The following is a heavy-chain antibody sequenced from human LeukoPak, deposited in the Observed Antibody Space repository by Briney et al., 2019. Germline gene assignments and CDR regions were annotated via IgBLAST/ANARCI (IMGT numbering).Heavy chain of an antibody. Sequence: GGPLRLSCAASGFTFSSYWMNWVRQAPGKGLEWVANINQDGSEIYYVDSVKGRFTISRDNAKNSLYLQMNSLRAEDTAVYYCARAVTMVRGVNDYWGQGTLVTVSS. CDR1: GFTFSSYW. D-gene: IGHD3-10*01. CDR2: INQDGSEI. J-gene: IGHJ4*02. CDR3: ARAVTMVRGVNDY. V-gene: IGHV3-7*01.